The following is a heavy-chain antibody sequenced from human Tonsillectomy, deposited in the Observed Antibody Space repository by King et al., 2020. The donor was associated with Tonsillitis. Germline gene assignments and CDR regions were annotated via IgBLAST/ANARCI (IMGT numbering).Heavy chain of an antibody. Sequence: EVQLVESGGGLFKPGGSLRLSCAASGVTVSNNYMSAVRQAPGQGLSWVAFIFTVGTTYYADSVKACFTIARDNSQNTLYLQMNSLRGEDTAVYYCASWNYPLDVRYGMDVWGQGTTVTVSS. CDR2: IFTVGTT. J-gene: IGHJ6*02. V-gene: IGHV3-53*01. CDR1: GVTVSNNY. D-gene: IGHD3-16*02. CDR3: ASWNYPLDVRYGMDV.